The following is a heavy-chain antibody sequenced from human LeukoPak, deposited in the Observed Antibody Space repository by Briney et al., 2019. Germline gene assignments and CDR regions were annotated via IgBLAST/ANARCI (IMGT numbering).Heavy chain of an antibody. D-gene: IGHD6-6*01. CDR3: ARDSEYSSLDY. V-gene: IGHV3-7*01. CDR2: IKQDGSEK. CDR1: GFTFSSYW. J-gene: IGHJ4*02. Sequence: PGGSLRLSCAASGFTFSSYWMSWVRQAPEKGLEWVANIKQDGSEKYYVDSVKGRFTISRDNAKNSLYLQMNSLRAEDTAVYYCARDSEYSSLDYWGQGTLVTVSS.